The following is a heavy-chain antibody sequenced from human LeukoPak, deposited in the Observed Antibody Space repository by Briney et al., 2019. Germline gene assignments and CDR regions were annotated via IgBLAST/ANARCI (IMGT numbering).Heavy chain of an antibody. D-gene: IGHD3-22*01. Sequence: SVKVSCKASGYTFSRYGITWVRQAPGQGLEWMGRIIPILGIANYAQKFQGRVTITADKSTSTAYMELSSLRSEDTAVYYCASQDNYDLIDYWGQGTLVTVSS. CDR1: GYTFSRYG. V-gene: IGHV1-69*04. J-gene: IGHJ4*02. CDR2: IIPILGIA. CDR3: ASQDNYDLIDY.